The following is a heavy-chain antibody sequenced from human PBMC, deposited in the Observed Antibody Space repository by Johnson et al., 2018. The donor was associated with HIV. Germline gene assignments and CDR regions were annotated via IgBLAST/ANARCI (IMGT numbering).Heavy chain of an antibody. Sequence: QVQLVESGGGVVQPGRSLRLSCAASGFTFSNYAIHWVRQAPGKGLEWVAIISYDGSNKYYADSVKGRFTISRDKTKKTLYLQMNSLRADDTAVYYCARAAIGVLPAGAFDIWGRGTMVTVSS. CDR3: ARAAIGVLPAGAFDI. CDR1: GFTFSNYA. V-gene: IGHV3-30*04. CDR2: ISYDGSNK. D-gene: IGHD2-2*01. J-gene: IGHJ3*02.